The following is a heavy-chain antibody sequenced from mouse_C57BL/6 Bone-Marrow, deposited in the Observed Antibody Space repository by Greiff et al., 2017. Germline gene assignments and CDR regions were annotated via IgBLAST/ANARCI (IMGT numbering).Heavy chain of an antibody. Sequence: QVPLQQPGAELVKPGASVKMSCKASGYTFPRYWITWVKPRPGQGLGWIGDIYPGSGSTNFDEKFNSKATLTVDTSSSTAYMQLSSLTSEDSAVYYCARPYYSNYWYFDVWGTGTTVTVSS. V-gene: IGHV1-55*01. CDR1: GYTFPRYW. J-gene: IGHJ1*03. D-gene: IGHD2-5*01. CDR3: ARPYYSNYWYFDV. CDR2: IYPGSGST.